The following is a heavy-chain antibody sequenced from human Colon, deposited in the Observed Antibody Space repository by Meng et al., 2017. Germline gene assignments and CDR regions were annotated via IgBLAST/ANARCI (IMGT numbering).Heavy chain of an antibody. D-gene: IGHD2-15*01. J-gene: IGHJ4*02. CDR2: IRKRTNSFTT. Sequence: LLESGGGLVQPGGSLRLSCAASGFTFSDYYMDWVRQAPGKGLEWVGRIRKRTNSFTTEYAASVKDRITISRDDSKNSLYLQMSSLKTEDTAVYYCVKGFCYGGTCYSGDYWGQGTLVTVSS. CDR3: VKGFCYGGTCYSGDY. CDR1: GFTFSDYY. V-gene: IGHV3-72*01.